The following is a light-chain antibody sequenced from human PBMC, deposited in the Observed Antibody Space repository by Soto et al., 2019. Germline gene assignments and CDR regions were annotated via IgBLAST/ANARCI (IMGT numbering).Light chain of an antibody. J-gene: IGLJ1*01. Sequence: QSALTQPASVSGSPGQSITISYTGTNSDIGFYNYVSWYQQHPGEAPKLIIYEVAKRPSGVSSRFSGSKSDNTASLTISGLQAEDEADYHCSSYTSSSPLYVFGTGTKVTVL. CDR3: SSYTSSSPLYV. V-gene: IGLV2-14*01. CDR2: EVA. CDR1: NSDIGFYNY.